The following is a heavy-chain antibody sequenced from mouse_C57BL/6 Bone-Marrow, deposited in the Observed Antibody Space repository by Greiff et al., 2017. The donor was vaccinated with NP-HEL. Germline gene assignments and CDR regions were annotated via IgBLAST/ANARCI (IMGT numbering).Heavy chain of an antibody. J-gene: IGHJ2*01. Sequence: EVKLVESGGGLVQPGGSLSLSCAASGFTFTDYYMSWVRQPPGKALEWLGFLRNKANGYTTEYSASVKGRFTISRDNSQSILYLQMNALRAEDSATYYCARSIYYYGSSSLFDYWGQGTTLTVSS. V-gene: IGHV7-3*01. CDR3: ARSIYYYGSSSLFDY. CDR1: GFTFTDYY. D-gene: IGHD1-1*01. CDR2: LRNKANGYTT.